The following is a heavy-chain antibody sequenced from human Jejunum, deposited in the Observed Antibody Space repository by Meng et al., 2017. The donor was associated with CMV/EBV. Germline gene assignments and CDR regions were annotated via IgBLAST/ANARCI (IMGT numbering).Heavy chain of an antibody. CDR3: ARTQDCSSTSCYTGFDP. V-gene: IGHV4-30-4*08. CDR2: IYYSGRT. J-gene: IGHJ5*02. D-gene: IGHD2-2*02. Sequence: SISSGDYYWSWIRQPPGKGLEWMGFIYYSGRTYCNPSLTSRLTISVDTSNNQFSLTLSSVTAADTAVYYCARTQDCSSTSCYTGFDPWGQGTLVTVSS. CDR1: SISSGDYY.